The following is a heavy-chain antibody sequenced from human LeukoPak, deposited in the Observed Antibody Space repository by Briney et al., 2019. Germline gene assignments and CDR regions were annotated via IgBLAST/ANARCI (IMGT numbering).Heavy chain of an antibody. CDR1: GYTFTSYD. J-gene: IGHJ6*02. CDR2: MNPNSGNT. Sequence: GASVKVSCKASGYTFTSYDINWVRQATGQGLEWMGWMNPNSGNTGYAQKFQGRVTMTRNTSISTAYMELSSLRSEDTAVYYCACQAGYSSSWYYYYYGMDVWGQGTTVTVSS. V-gene: IGHV1-8*01. CDR3: ACQAGYSSSWYYYYYGMDV. D-gene: IGHD6-13*01.